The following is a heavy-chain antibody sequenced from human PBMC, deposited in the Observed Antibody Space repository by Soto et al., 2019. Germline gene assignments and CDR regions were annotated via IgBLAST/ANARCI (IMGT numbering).Heavy chain of an antibody. D-gene: IGHD6-13*01. CDR3: ARHLIKRYSSSWYRAGRPDYYYSYGMDV. CDR1: VYSFASYW. J-gene: IGHJ6*02. V-gene: IGHV5-51*01. Sequence: GEALKVSCKGSVYSFASYWSGWVRQMRGKGLEWMGVIYAGDSDTRYSPSFQGQVTISADKPISTAYLQWSSLKASDTAMYYCARHLIKRYSSSWYRAGRPDYYYSYGMDVWGQGPPVTVSS. CDR2: IYAGDSDT.